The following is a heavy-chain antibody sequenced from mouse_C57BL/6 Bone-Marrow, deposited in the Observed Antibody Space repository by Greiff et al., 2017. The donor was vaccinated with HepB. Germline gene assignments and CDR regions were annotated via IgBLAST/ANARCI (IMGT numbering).Heavy chain of an antibody. CDR3: ARWFGWGNYPLYAMDY. Sequence: VQLQESGPELVKPGASVKISCKASGYAFSSSWMNWVKQRPGKGLEWIGRIYPGDGDTNYNGKFKGKATLTADKSSSTAYMQLSSLTSEDSAVYFCARWFGWGNYPLYAMDYWGQGTSDTVSS. V-gene: IGHV1-82*01. D-gene: IGHD2-1*01. CDR2: IYPGDGDT. CDR1: GYAFSSSW. J-gene: IGHJ4*01.